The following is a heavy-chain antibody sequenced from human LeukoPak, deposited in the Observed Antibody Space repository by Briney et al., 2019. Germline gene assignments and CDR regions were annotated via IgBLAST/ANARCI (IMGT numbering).Heavy chain of an antibody. CDR2: ISRSSIYI. CDR3: ARDSGDGSGSYYPYGMDV. V-gene: IGHV3-21*01. CDR1: GFTFSSYN. D-gene: IGHD3-10*01. J-gene: IGHJ6*02. Sequence: GGSLRLSCAASGFTFSSYNMNWVRQAPGKGLEWVSSISRSSIYIYYADSVKGRFTISRDNAENSLSLQMNSLRAEDTAVYYCARDSGDGSGSYYPYGMDVWGQGTTVTVSS.